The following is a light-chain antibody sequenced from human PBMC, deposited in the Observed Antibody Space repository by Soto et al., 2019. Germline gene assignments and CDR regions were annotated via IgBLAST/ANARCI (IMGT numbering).Light chain of an antibody. V-gene: IGKV3D-15*01. Sequence: EIVMTQSPATLSVSPGERATLSCRASQSVSSNLAWYQQKPGQAPRLLIYDASNRATGIPARFSGSGSGTDFTLTISSLEPEDFVVYYCQQYNSWPPITFGQGTRLEIK. CDR2: DAS. CDR1: QSVSSN. J-gene: IGKJ5*01. CDR3: QQYNSWPPIT.